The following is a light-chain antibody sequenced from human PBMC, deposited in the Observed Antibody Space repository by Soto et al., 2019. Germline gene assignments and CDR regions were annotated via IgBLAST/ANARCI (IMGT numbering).Light chain of an antibody. CDR3: QQANSFPLT. V-gene: IGKV1-12*01. Sequence: DIQMTQSPSSVSASVGDRVTITCRASQDISRWLVWYQQRPGKAPKLLLYGAASLYSGGPSRFSGSGSGTEFPLTISSLQPEDFATYYCQQANSFPLTFGGGTKVEMK. CDR2: GAA. J-gene: IGKJ4*01. CDR1: QDISRW.